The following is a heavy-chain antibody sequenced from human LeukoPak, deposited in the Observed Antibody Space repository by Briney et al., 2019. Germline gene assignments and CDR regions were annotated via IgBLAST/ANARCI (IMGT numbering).Heavy chain of an antibody. D-gene: IGHD6-19*01. CDR3: ASSSSGWYAADLDY. J-gene: IGHJ4*02. Sequence: GASVKVSFKASGYTFTSYGISWVRQAPGQGLEWMGGIIPIFGTANYAQKFQGRVTITADKSTSTAYMELSSLRSEDTAVYYCASSSSGWYAADLDYWGQGTLVTVSS. CDR2: IIPIFGTA. CDR1: GYTFTSYG. V-gene: IGHV1-69*06.